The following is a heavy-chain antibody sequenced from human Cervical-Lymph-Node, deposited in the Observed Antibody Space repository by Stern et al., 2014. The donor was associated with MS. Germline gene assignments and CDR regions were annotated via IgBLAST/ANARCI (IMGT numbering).Heavy chain of an antibody. D-gene: IGHD3-22*01. CDR2: IYHSGST. Sequence: QVQLQESGPGLVKPSGTLSLTCAVSGGSISSSNWWSWVRQPPGKGLEGIGEIYHSGSTNYNPSLKSRVTISVDKSKNQFSLKLSSVTAADTAVYYCATVSGYYYPYYFDYWGQGTLVTVSS. J-gene: IGHJ4*02. CDR1: GGSISSSNW. CDR3: ATVSGYYYPYYFDY. V-gene: IGHV4-4*02.